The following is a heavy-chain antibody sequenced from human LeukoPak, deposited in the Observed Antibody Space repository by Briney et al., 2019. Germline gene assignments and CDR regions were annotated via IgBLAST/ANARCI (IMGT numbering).Heavy chain of an antibody. CDR2: ISGYNGDT. V-gene: IGHV1-18*01. CDR3: ARSGDGNWFDP. Sequence: GASVKVSCKPSGYTFNTFGVGWVRQAPGQGLERMGWISGYNGDTNFAEKLQGRVTMTTDTSTSTAYMELRSLRSDDTAVYYCARSGDGNWFDPWGQGTLLTVSS. CDR1: GYTFNTFG. J-gene: IGHJ5*02. D-gene: IGHD4-17*01.